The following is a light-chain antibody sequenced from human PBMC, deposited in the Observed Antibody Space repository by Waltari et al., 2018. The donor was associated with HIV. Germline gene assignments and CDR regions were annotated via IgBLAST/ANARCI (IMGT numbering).Light chain of an antibody. V-gene: IGLV2-14*01. CDR1: HSDIGTFDF. J-gene: IGLJ3*02. CDR3: SSYTITNTWV. CDR2: RVT. Sequence: QSALAQPASMSGSPGQSVTISCAGSHSDIGTFDFVSWYQQLPGQAPTLLIYRVTFRPSGVPSRFSASKSANTASLTISDLQTEDEAHYYCSSYTITNTWVFGGGTLLTVL.